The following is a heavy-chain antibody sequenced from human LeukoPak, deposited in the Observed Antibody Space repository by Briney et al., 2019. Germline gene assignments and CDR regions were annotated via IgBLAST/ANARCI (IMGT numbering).Heavy chain of an antibody. CDR2: MFGGGGT. D-gene: IGHD2-2*01. V-gene: IGHV3-66*02. J-gene: IGHJ3*02. Sequence: GGSLRLSCAASGFSVSTNYVSWFRQAPGKGLEWVSGMFGGGGTYCADSVKGRFAVSGDNSKNTLYLQMNSLRPEDTAMYYCARSESSSSRRAFDIWGLGTMVTVSS. CDR3: ARSESSSSRRAFDI. CDR1: GFSVSTNY.